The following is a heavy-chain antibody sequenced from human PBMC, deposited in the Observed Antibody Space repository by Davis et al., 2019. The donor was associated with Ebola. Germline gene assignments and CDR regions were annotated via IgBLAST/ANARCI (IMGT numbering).Heavy chain of an antibody. D-gene: IGHD2-2*01. CDR2: ISPNTGGT. V-gene: IGHV1-2*02. CDR1: GYIFTGYY. J-gene: IGHJ5*02. Sequence: ASVKVSCKASGYIFTGYYIHWVRQAPGQGREWMGWISPNTGGTDYAQKFQGRVTMTRDTSISTAYMDLSGLRSDDTAVYYCAREGVSAADTNWFDPWGQGTLVTVSS. CDR3: AREGVSAADTNWFDP.